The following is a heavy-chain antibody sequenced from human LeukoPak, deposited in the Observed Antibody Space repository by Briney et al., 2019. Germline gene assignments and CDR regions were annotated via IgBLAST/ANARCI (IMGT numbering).Heavy chain of an antibody. D-gene: IGHD6-6*01. CDR3: ARDGTGSSTSY. J-gene: IGHJ4*02. V-gene: IGHV3-20*04. CDR1: VFTFDDYG. Sequence: GGSLRLSCSASVFTFDDYGLSWVRQAPGKGLEWVSGINWNGGKTDYLDSVKGRFTISRDNAKNALYLQMNSLRVEDTAFYYCARDGTGSSTSYWGQGTLVTVSS. CDR2: INWNGGKT.